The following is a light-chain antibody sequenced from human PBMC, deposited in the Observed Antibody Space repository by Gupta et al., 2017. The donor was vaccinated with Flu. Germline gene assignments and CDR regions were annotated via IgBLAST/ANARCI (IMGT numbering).Light chain of an antibody. Sequence: DIQMTQSPSTLSASIGDRVTITCRSSHNINSWLAWYQQKPGEAPQLLIYKASTLEIGVPSRFSGSGSGTEFTLTINRLQPEDQATYFCQQYNTPSYAFGQGTKLDIK. V-gene: IGKV1-5*03. J-gene: IGKJ2*01. CDR3: QQYNTPSYA. CDR1: HNINSW. CDR2: KAS.